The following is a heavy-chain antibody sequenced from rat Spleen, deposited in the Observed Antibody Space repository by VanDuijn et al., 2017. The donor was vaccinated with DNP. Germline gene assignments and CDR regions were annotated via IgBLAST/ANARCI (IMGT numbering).Heavy chain of an antibody. J-gene: IGHJ3*01. Sequence: EVQLVESGGDLVQPGRSLKLSCVASGFTFSNYWMTWIRQVPTKGLELVAYISYAGGSTYHGDSVKGRFTISRDNAESTLYLQMNSLSSEDMATYYCARPYYNNQGGFAYWGHGTRVTVSS. CDR1: GFTFSNYW. D-gene: IGHD1-10*01. CDR2: ISYAGGST. CDR3: ARPYYNNQGGFAY. V-gene: IGHV5-22*01.